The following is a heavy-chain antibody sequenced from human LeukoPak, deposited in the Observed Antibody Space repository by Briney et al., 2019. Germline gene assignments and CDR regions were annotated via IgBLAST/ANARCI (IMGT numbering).Heavy chain of an antibody. D-gene: IGHD6-13*01. Sequence: GGSLRLSCAASGFTFSSYEMNWVRQAPGKGLEWVSYISSSSSTIYYADSVKGRFTISRDNAKNSLYLQMNSLRAEDTAVYYCAREEGSSSDAFDIWGQGTMVTVSS. CDR3: AREEGSSSDAFDI. V-gene: IGHV3-48*01. CDR2: ISSSSSTI. J-gene: IGHJ3*02. CDR1: GFTFSSYE.